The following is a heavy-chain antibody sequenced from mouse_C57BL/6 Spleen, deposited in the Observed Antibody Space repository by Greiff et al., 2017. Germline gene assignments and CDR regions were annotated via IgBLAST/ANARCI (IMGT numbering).Heavy chain of an antibody. CDR2: IHPKSGST. CDR1: GYTFTSYW. V-gene: IGHV1-64*01. CDR3: ARSAYIDY. J-gene: IGHJ2*01. Sequence: VQLQQSGAELVKPGASVKLSCKASGYTFTSYWLHWVKQRPGQGLEWIGMIHPKSGSTNYNEKFKSKATLTVDKSSSTAYMQLGSRTSEDSAVYYCARSAYIDYWGQGTTLTVSS.